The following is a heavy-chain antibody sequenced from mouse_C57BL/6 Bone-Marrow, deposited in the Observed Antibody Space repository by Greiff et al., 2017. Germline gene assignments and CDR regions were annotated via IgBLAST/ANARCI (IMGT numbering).Heavy chain of an antibody. J-gene: IGHJ2*01. CDR1: GYTFTDYN. CDR2: INPNNGGT. V-gene: IGHV1-18*01. Sequence: DVKLQESGPELVKPGASVKIPCKASGYTFTDYNMDWVKQSHGKSLEWIGDINPNNGGTIYNQKFKGKATLTVDKSSSTAYMELRSLTSEDTAVYYCARGSWVFDYWGQGTTLTVSS. D-gene: IGHD4-1*01. CDR3: ARGSWVFDY.